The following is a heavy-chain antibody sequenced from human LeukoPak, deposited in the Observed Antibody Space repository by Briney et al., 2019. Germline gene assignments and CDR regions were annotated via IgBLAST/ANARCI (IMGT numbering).Heavy chain of an antibody. CDR1: GGSISSYY. D-gene: IGHD3-22*01. J-gene: IGHJ3*02. CDR3: ARDKYYYDSSGYYVNAFDI. CDR2: IYYSGTT. Sequence: SETLSLTCTVSGGSISSYYWSWIRQPPGKGLEWIGYIYYSGTTRYNSSLKSRVTISVDTSKNQFSLKLSSVTAADTAVYYCARDKYYYDSSGYYVNAFDIWGQGTMVTVSS. V-gene: IGHV4-59*12.